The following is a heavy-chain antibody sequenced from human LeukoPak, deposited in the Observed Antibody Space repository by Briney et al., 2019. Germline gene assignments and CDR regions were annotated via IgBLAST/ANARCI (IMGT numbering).Heavy chain of an antibody. J-gene: IGHJ5*02. CDR1: GLTFSNSW. Sequence: GGSLRLSCEASGLTFSNSWMHWVRQIPGKGLVWVSRMYGDMRDISYADSVKGRFTISRDNAKNTVYLQMNSLRGEDTAVYYCARDLGLRGSTWGQGTLVTVTS. V-gene: IGHV3-74*01. CDR2: MYGDMRDI. CDR3: ARDLGLRGST. D-gene: IGHD5-12*01.